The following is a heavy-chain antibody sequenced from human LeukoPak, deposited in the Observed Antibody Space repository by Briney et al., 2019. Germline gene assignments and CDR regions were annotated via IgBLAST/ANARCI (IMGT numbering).Heavy chain of an antibody. CDR2: INWNGGST. V-gene: IGHV3-20*04. D-gene: IGHD6-13*01. CDR1: GFTFDDYG. Sequence: GGSLRLSCAASGFTFDDYGMSWVRQAPGKGLEWVCGINWNGGSTGYADSVKGRFTISRDNAKNSLYLQMNSLRAEDTALYYCASWAAAGTKEVYWGQGTLVTVSS. CDR3: ASWAAAGTKEVY. J-gene: IGHJ4*02.